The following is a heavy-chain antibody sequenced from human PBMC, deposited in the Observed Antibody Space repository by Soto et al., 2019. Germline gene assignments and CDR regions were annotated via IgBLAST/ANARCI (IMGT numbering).Heavy chain of an antibody. D-gene: IGHD3-10*01. CDR3: AHRKSSYYGSENSYYYGMDV. CDR1: GFSLSTSGMG. CDR2: IYWTDDK. Sequence: QITLKESGPTLVKPTQTLTLTCTFSGFSLSTSGMGVSWIRQPPGKALEWLAVIYWTDDKRYSPSLKSRLTITKDTSKNQVVLTMTDMDPVDTATYYCAHRKSSYYGSENSYYYGMDVWGRGTTVTVSS. V-gene: IGHV2-5*01. J-gene: IGHJ6*02.